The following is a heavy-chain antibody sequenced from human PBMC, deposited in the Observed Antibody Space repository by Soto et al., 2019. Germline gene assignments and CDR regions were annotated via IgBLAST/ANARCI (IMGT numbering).Heavy chain of an antibody. Sequence: KVSCKGSGYTLSNYGFSWVGQAPGKRVEWMGWISAYNGNTKYAQKLQGRVTMTTDTSTSTAYMELRSLRSDDTAVYYCARGVGSGSYYNQYNWFDPWGQGTLVTVSS. CDR2: ISAYNGNT. CDR3: ARGVGSGSYYNQYNWFDP. V-gene: IGHV1-18*01. CDR1: GYTLSNYG. D-gene: IGHD3-10*01. J-gene: IGHJ5*02.